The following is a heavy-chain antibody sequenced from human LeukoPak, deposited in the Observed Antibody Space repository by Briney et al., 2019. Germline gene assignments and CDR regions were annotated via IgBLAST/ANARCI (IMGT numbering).Heavy chain of an antibody. CDR1: GFTFSSYS. CDR3: ASRGAGTIGY. Sequence: GGSLRLSCAASGFTFSSYSMNWVRQAPGKGLEWVSYISSSSSTMYYADSVKGRFTISRDNAKNSLYLQMNSLRAGDTAAYYCASRGAGTIGYWGQGTLVTVSS. D-gene: IGHD6-19*01. J-gene: IGHJ4*02. CDR2: ISSSSSTM. V-gene: IGHV3-48*01.